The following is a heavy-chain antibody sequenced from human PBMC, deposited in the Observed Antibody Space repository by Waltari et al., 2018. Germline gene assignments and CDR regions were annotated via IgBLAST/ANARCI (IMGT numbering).Heavy chain of an antibody. V-gene: IGHV1-8*03. D-gene: IGHD3-3*01. Sequence: QVQLVQSGAEVKKPGASVKVSCKASGYTFTSYDINWVRQATGQGLEWMGWMNPNRGNTGYAQKFQGRVTSTRNTSISTAYMELSSLRSEDTAVYYCARVRSKYYDFWSGSKGFYFDYWGQGTLVTVSS. J-gene: IGHJ4*02. CDR2: MNPNRGNT. CDR3: ARVRSKYYDFWSGSKGFYFDY. CDR1: GYTFTSYD.